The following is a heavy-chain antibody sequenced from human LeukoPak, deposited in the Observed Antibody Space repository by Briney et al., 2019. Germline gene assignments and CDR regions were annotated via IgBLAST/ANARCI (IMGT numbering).Heavy chain of an antibody. V-gene: IGHV3-23*01. D-gene: IGHD2-15*01. CDR3: AKDPYCSGGSCYSYYFDY. CDR2: ISGSGGST. J-gene: IGHJ4*02. CDR1: GFTFSSYA. Sequence: GGSLRLSCAASGFTFSSYAMSWVRQAPGKGLEWVSAISGSGGSTYYADSVKGRFTIPRDNSKNTLYLQMNSLRAEDTAVYYCAKDPYCSGGSCYSYYFDYWGQGTLVTVSS.